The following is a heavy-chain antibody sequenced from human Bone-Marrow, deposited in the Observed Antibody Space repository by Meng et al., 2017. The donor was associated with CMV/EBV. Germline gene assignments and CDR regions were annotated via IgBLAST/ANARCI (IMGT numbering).Heavy chain of an antibody. D-gene: IGHD3-22*01. Sequence: ESLKISCAVYGGSFSGYYWSWIRQPPGKGLEWIGEINHSGSTNYNPSLKSRVTISVDTSKNQFSLKLSSVTAADTAVYYCARGRHYYDSSGYYGWFDPWGQGTLVTVSS. V-gene: IGHV4-34*01. CDR3: ARGRHYYDSSGYYGWFDP. CDR1: GGSFSGYY. J-gene: IGHJ5*02. CDR2: INHSGST.